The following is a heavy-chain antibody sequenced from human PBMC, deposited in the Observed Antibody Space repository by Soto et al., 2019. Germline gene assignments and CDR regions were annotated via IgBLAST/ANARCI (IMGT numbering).Heavy chain of an antibody. Sequence: EVQLVESGGGSVQPGESLRLSCAASGFSFRDYDMHWVRQRTGKGLEWVSGLGAADDTYYVASVKGGFSVSRDNAQSSLYLQMDNLRVDDTAVYFCARAYLGRLPRRADYYGARNVWGRGTTVTVSS. J-gene: IGHJ6*02. CDR2: LGAADDT. CDR1: GFSFRDYD. CDR3: ARAYLGRLPRRADYYGARNV. D-gene: IGHD2-15*01. V-gene: IGHV3-13*01.